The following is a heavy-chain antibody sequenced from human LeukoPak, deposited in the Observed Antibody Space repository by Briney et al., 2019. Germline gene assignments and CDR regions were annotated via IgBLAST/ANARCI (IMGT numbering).Heavy chain of an antibody. J-gene: IGHJ1*01. CDR2: IYHSGST. CDR1: GYSISSGYY. CDR3: AVGYCSSTSCYREYFQH. Sequence: SETLSPTCAVSGYSISSGYYWGWIRQPPGKGLEWIGTIYHSGSTYYNPSLKSRVTISVDTSKNQFSLKLRSVTAADTAVYYCAVGYCSSTSCYREYFQHWGQGTLVTVSS. D-gene: IGHD2-2*02. V-gene: IGHV4-38-2*01.